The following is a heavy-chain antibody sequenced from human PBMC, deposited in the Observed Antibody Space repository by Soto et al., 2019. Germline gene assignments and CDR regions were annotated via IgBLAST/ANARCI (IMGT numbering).Heavy chain of an antibody. Sequence: SETLSIACTVSGGPFSSHIYHWRWIQQPPGKGLEWIGNIHYSGSTYYDSSLKSRVTISVDTSKNQFSLKLSSVTAADTAMYYWSSQHSYDSSGYSVVYRGQGPLVAVS. CDR3: SSQHSYDSSGYSVVY. J-gene: IGHJ4*02. V-gene: IGHV4-39*01. CDR1: GGPFSSHIYH. D-gene: IGHD3-22*01. CDR2: IHYSGST.